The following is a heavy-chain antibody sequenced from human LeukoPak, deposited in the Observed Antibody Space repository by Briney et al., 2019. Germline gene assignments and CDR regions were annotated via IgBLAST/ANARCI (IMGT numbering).Heavy chain of an antibody. V-gene: IGHV3-23*01. Sequence: PGGSLRLSCAASGFTFSTYAMSWVRQAPGKVLEWVSAISGSGSSTYYADSVRGRFTISRDNSKNTLYLQMDSLRAEDTAVYYCAKDWSAAPPGYRGQGTLVTVSS. CDR2: ISGSGSST. CDR1: GFTFSTYA. D-gene: IGHD6-13*01. J-gene: IGHJ4*02. CDR3: AKDWSAAPPGY.